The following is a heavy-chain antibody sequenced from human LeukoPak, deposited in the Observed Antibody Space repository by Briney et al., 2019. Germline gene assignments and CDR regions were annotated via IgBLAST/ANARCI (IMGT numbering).Heavy chain of an antibody. CDR2: ISGSGGST. D-gene: IGHD6-6*01. Sequence: PGGSLRLSCAASGFTSSSYAMSWVRQAPGKGLEWVSTISGSGGSTYYADSVKGRFTISKDNSKNTLYLQMNSLRAEDTAVYYCAKRQPAARPFDYWGQGTLVTVSS. CDR1: GFTSSSYA. V-gene: IGHV3-23*01. CDR3: AKRQPAARPFDY. J-gene: IGHJ4*02.